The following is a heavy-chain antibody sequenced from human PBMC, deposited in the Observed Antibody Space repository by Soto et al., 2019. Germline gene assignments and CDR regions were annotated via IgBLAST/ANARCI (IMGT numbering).Heavy chain of an antibody. CDR2: IWYDGSNK. D-gene: IGHD1-7*01. V-gene: IGHV3-33*01. CDR3: ARQGWNYARFFDY. Sequence: QVQLVESGGGVVQPGRSLRLSCAASGFTFSSYGMHWVRQAPGKGLEWVAVIWYDGSNKYYADSVKGRFTISRDNSKNTLYLQMNSLRAEDTAVYYCARQGWNYARFFDYWGQGTLVTVSS. J-gene: IGHJ4*02. CDR1: GFTFSSYG.